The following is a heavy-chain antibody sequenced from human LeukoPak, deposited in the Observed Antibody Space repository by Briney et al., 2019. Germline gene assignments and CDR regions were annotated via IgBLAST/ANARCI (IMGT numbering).Heavy chain of an antibody. CDR1: GGSISSGGYS. J-gene: IGHJ5*02. CDR3: ARGERYYDILTGYYTNWFDP. CDR2: IYQSGST. Sequence: SETLSLTCAVSGGSISSGGYSWSWIRQPPGKGLEWIGYIYQSGSTYYNPSLKSRVTISVDRSKNQFSLKLSSVTAADTAVYYCARGERYYDILTGYYTNWFDPWGQGTLVTVSS. V-gene: IGHV4-30-2*01. D-gene: IGHD3-9*01.